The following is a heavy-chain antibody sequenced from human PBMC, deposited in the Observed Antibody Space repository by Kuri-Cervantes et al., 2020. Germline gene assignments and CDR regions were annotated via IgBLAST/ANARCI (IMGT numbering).Heavy chain of an antibody. J-gene: IGHJ6*02. Sequence: GGSLRLSCKASGYTFTGYYMHWVRQAPGQGLEWMGWINPNSGGTNYAQKFQGRVTMTRDTSISTAYMELSRLRSDDTAVYYCARYGGPSGYYYYYYGMDVWGQGTTVTVS. D-gene: IGHD4-23*01. CDR2: INPNSGGT. CDR3: ARYGGPSGYYYYYYGMDV. CDR1: GYTFTGYY. V-gene: IGHV1-2*02.